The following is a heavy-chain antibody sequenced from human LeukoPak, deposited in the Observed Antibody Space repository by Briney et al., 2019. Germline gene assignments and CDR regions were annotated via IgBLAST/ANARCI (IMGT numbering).Heavy chain of an antibody. CDR1: GFTFSTYG. CDR3: AKCLRSLDYYYYMDV. V-gene: IGHV3-30*02. Sequence: PGGSLRLSCAASGFTFSTYGMHWVRQAPGKGPEWVTFIRYDGSNKYYADSVKGRFTISRDNSKSTLYLQMNSLRAEDAAVYYCAKCLRSLDYYYYMDVWGKGATATVSS. CDR2: IRYDGSNK. D-gene: IGHD3-16*01. J-gene: IGHJ6*03.